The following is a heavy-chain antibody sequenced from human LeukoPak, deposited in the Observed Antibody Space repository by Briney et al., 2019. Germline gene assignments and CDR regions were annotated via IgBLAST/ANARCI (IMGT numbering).Heavy chain of an antibody. D-gene: IGHD2-15*01. J-gene: IGHJ5*02. CDR1: GYTFTSYY. V-gene: IGHV1-46*01. CDR3: AREEVVGGGWFDP. Sequence: RWASVSVSCKASGYTFTSYYMHWVRQAPGQGLEWMGIINPSGGSTIYAQKFQGRVTMTRDMSTSTVYMELSSLRSEDTAVYYCAREEVVGGGWFDPWGQGTLVTVSS. CDR2: INPSGGST.